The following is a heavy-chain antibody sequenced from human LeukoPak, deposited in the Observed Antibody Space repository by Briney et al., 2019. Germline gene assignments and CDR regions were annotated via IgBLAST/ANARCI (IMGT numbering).Heavy chain of an antibody. D-gene: IGHD3-3*01. J-gene: IGHJ5*02. CDR3: ARGNVAGVVTSDWFDP. Sequence: SETLSLTCAVYGGSFSGYYCSWIRQPPGKGLEWIGEINHSGSTNYNPSLKSRVTISVDTSKNQFSLKLSSVTAADTAVYYCARGNVAGVVTSDWFDPWGQGTLVTVSS. CDR2: INHSGST. CDR1: GGSFSGYY. V-gene: IGHV4-34*01.